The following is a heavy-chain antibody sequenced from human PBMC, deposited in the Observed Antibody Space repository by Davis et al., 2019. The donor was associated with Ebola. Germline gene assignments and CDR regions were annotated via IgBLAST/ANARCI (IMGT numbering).Heavy chain of an antibody. Sequence: GESLKISCAASGFTFSRYWMHWVRQAPGKGLVYVSRISSDGGITSYADSVKGRFTISRDNAKSTLYLQMNSLTAEDTAVYYCTRGNLGGDYWGQGTLVTVSS. CDR1: GFTFSRYW. V-gene: IGHV3-74*01. CDR3: TRGNLGGDY. CDR2: ISSDGGIT. D-gene: IGHD4-23*01. J-gene: IGHJ4*02.